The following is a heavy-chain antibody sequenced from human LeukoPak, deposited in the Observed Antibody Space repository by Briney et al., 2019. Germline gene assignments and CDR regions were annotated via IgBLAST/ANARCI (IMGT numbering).Heavy chain of an antibody. CDR1: GDSISSGDHY. D-gene: IGHD2/OR15-2a*01. J-gene: IGHJ4*02. CDR2: IHHSGNT. Sequence: SQTLSLTCAVSGDSISSGDHYWSWIRQPPGKGLEWIGYIHHSGNTHYNPFLRSRAIISVDVSKNQFSLSLNSLTAADSAVYYCARAAAATNSWYYFDYWGRGTQVTVSS. CDR3: ARAAAATNSWYYFDY. V-gene: IGHV4-30-4*01.